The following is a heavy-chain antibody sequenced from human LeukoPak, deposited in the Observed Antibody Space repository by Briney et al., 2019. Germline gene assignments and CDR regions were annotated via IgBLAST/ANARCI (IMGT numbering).Heavy chain of an antibody. CDR1: GGSFSDYY. Sequence: KPSETLSLTCAVYGGSFSDYYWSWIRQPPGKGLEWIGEIIHSGSTNYNSSLKSRVTISVDTSKNQFSLKMSFVTAADTAVYYCARGSLSYYYGSSSFDFWGQGTLVTVSS. D-gene: IGHD3-10*01. CDR2: IIHSGST. V-gene: IGHV4-34*01. J-gene: IGHJ4*02. CDR3: ARGSLSYYYGSSSFDF.